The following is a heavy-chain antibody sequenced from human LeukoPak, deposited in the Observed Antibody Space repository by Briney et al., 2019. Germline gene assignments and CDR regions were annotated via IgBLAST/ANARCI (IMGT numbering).Heavy chain of an antibody. CDR3: ATRTQYCGGDCSFDY. CDR2: IIPIFGTA. CDR1: GGTFSSYA. J-gene: IGHJ4*02. V-gene: IGHV1-69*05. D-gene: IGHD2-21*02. Sequence: GSSVKVSCKASGGTFSSYAISWVRQAPGQGLEWMGGIIPIFGTANYAQKSQGRVTITTDESTSTAYMELSSLRSEDTAVYYCATRTQYCGGDCSFDYWGQGTLVTVSS.